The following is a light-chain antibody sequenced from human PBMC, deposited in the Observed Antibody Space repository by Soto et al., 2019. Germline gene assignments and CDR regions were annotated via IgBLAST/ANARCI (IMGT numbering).Light chain of an antibody. CDR3: QQYNNWPPWT. CDR2: GAS. J-gene: IGKJ1*01. Sequence: EIVMTQSPATLSVSPGERATLSCRASQSVSSNLAWYQQKPGQVPRLLIYGASTMATGIPARFSGSGSGTEFTPTISSLQSEAFAVYYCQQYNNWPPWTFGQRTKVEIK. V-gene: IGKV3-15*01. CDR1: QSVSSN.